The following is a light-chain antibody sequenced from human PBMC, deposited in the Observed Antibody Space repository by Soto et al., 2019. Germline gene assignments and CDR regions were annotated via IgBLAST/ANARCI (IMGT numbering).Light chain of an antibody. CDR2: DAY. Sequence: DIQMTQSPSTLSASVGDRVTITCRASQDINNWLAWYQQKPGNAPKFLIYDAYSMQSGVSSRFSGSGSRRECTLTISRQQPDEFGTSCCQQNNRRRTFGQGTKVEIK. CDR3: QQNNRRRT. J-gene: IGKJ1*01. V-gene: IGKV1-5*01. CDR1: QDINNW.